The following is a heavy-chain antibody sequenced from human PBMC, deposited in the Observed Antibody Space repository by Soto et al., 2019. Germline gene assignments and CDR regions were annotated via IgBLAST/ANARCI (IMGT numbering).Heavy chain of an antibody. CDR3: AGGVEMATIAPSVDY. Sequence: PSETLSLTCTVSGGSISSSSYYWGWIRQPPGKGLEWIGSIYYSGSTYYNPSLKSRVTISVDTSKNQFSLKLSSVTAADTAVYYCAGGVEMATIAPSVDYWGQGTLVTVSS. CDR2: IYYSGST. V-gene: IGHV4-39*01. D-gene: IGHD5-12*01. J-gene: IGHJ4*02. CDR1: GGSISSSSYY.